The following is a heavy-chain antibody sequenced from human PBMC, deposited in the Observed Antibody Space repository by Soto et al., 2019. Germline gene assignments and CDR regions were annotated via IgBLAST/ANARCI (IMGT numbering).Heavy chain of an antibody. Sequence: GGSLRLSCVASGFVFEVYWMHWVRQVPGKGLEWVSRISDDGASTDYADSVRGRFTISRDNANNALYLQMNALRGEDTAVYFCTREPRPSSIGTGAVWGRGALVTVSS. J-gene: IGHJ4*02. CDR3: TREPRPSSIGTGAV. CDR2: ISDDGAST. V-gene: IGHV3-74*01. CDR1: GFVFEVYW. D-gene: IGHD2-2*01.